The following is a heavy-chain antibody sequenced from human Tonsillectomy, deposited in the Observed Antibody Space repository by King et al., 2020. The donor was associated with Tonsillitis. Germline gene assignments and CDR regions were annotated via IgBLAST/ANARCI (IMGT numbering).Heavy chain of an antibody. D-gene: IGHD1-20*01. Sequence: QLQESGPGLVKPSETLSLTCTVSGDSINNYYWSWIRQPPGKGLEWIGYIYYNGSTNYNPSLKSRVTFSVDTSKNQFSLKLSSVTAAAAAVYFCASTYTWNAIFDYWGQGTLVTVSS. CDR1: GDSINNYY. CDR3: ASTYTWNAIFDY. V-gene: IGHV4-59*01. CDR2: IYYNGST. J-gene: IGHJ4*02.